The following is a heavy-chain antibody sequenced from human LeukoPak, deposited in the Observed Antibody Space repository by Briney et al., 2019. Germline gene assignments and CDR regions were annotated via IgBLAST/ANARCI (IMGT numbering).Heavy chain of an antibody. J-gene: IGHJ3*02. Sequence: ASVKVSCKASGYTFTSYYMHWVRQAPGQGLEWMGIINPSGGSTSYAQKFQGRVTMTRDTSTSTVYMELSSLRSEDTAVYYCARDLLVGDLLVAFDIWGQGTMVTVSS. CDR3: ARDLLVGDLLVAFDI. V-gene: IGHV1-46*01. CDR1: GYTFTSYY. D-gene: IGHD1-26*01. CDR2: INPSGGST.